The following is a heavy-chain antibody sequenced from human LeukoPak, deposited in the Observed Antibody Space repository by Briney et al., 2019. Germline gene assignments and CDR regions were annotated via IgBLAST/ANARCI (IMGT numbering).Heavy chain of an antibody. CDR1: GFTFSSYW. CDR3: ARDRGRREDY. V-gene: IGHV3-7*01. CDR2: IQQDGSEK. J-gene: IGHJ4*02. D-gene: IGHD1-26*01. Sequence: PGGSLRLSCAAFGFTFSSYWMTWVRQAPGKGLEWVANIQQDGSEKYYVGSVKGRFTISRDNAKNSLYLQMNSLRAEDTAVYFCARDRGRREDYWGQGTLVTVSS.